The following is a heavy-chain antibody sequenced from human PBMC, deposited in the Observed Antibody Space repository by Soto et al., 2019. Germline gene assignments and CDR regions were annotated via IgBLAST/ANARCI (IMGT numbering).Heavy chain of an antibody. J-gene: IGHJ3*02. CDR2: IGTAGDT. D-gene: IGHD3-22*01. CDR1: GFTFSSYD. CDR3: ARDHITMIVVAKKNDAFDI. Sequence: GGSLRLSCAASGFTFSSYDMHWVRQATGKGLEWVSAIGTAGDTYYADSVKGRFTISRDNAKNSLYLQMNSLRAEDTAVYYCARDHITMIVVAKKNDAFDIWGQGTMVTVSS. V-gene: IGHV3-13*01.